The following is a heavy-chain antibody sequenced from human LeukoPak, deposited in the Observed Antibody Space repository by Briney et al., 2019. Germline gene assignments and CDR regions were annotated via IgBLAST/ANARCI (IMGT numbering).Heavy chain of an antibody. CDR3: ARDLGHSNTPFDY. V-gene: IGHV3-7*05. CDR1: GFTFSSYW. Sequence: GGSLRLSCAASGFTFSSYWMSWVRQAPGKGLEWVANIKQDGSEKYCVDSVKGRFTISRDDAKNSLYLQMNSLRAEDTAVYYCARDLGHSNTPFDYWGQGTLVTVSS. CDR2: IKQDGSEK. J-gene: IGHJ4*02. D-gene: IGHD4-11*01.